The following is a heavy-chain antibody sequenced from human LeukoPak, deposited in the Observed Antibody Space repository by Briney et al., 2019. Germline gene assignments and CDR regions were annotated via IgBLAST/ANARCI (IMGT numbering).Heavy chain of an antibody. Sequence: PSETLSLTCAVYGGSFSGYYWSWIRQPPGKGLEWIGEINHSGSTNYNPSLKSRVTISVDTSKNQFSLKLSSVTAADTAVYYCARGSPPYYGSGSYFLRRYYFDYWGQGTLVTVSS. CDR3: ARGSPPYYGSGSYFLRRYYFDY. CDR2: INHSGST. J-gene: IGHJ4*02. CDR1: GGSFSGYY. V-gene: IGHV4-34*01. D-gene: IGHD3-10*01.